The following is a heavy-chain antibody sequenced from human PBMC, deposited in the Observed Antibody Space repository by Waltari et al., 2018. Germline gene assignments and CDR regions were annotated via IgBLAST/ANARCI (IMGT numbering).Heavy chain of an antibody. CDR3: ARKTSALYFDY. Sequence: QVQLVESGGGVVQPGRSLRLSCAASGFSFSSYGMHWVRQAPGKGLEGVAGIWVDGSNKYYADAAKGRFTISRDKSKNTLYLQMNSLRAEDTAVYYCARKTSALYFDYCGQGALVTVSS. CDR1: GFSFSSYG. J-gene: IGHJ4*02. V-gene: IGHV3-33*08. CDR2: IWVDGSNK. D-gene: IGHD2-2*01.